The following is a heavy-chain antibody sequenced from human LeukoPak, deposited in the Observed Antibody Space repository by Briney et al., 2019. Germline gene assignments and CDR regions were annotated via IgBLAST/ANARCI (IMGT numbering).Heavy chain of an antibody. J-gene: IGHJ3*02. CDR2: INPSGGST. CDR3: ARGRPAGDFIVVATTNNAFDI. V-gene: IGHV1-46*01. D-gene: IGHD2-2*01. Sequence: ASVTDSRQSSGYIFSNYYKHWVGQPPAQGLDGMGLINPSGGSTSNVHRFQDRVTMTRDTSTATFYMELSSLRSEDTAVYYCARGRPAGDFIVVATTNNAFDIWGQGTMVTVSS. CDR1: GYIFSNYY.